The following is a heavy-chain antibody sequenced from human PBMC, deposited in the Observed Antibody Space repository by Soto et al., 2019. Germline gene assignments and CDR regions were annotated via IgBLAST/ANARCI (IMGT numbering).Heavy chain of an antibody. CDR3: AGVVCSGSGWYGWGFDS. CDR2: ISGSGGST. V-gene: IGHV3-23*01. J-gene: IGHJ4*02. CDR1: EFTFSTYA. Sequence: EVQLFESGGGLVQPGVSLRLSCVASEFTFSTYAMSWVRQAPGKGLEWVSTISGSGGSTYYADSVKGRFTISRDSSKNTPFLQKSSLRAEDAAVYFCAGVVCSGSGWYGWGFDSWGQGTLVTVAS. D-gene: IGHD2-15*01.